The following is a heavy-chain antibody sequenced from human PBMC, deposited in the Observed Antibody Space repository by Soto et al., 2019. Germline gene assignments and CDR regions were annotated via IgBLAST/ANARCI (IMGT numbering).Heavy chain of an antibody. J-gene: IGHJ6*02. Sequence: GGSLRLSCAASGFTFSSYGMHWVRQAPGKGLEWVAVISYDGSNKYYADSVKGRFTISRDNSKNTLYLQMNSLRAEDTAVYYCAKDDGAVAGTDYYYGMDVWGQGTTVTVSS. CDR3: AKDDGAVAGTDYYYGMDV. D-gene: IGHD6-19*01. V-gene: IGHV3-30*18. CDR2: ISYDGSNK. CDR1: GFTFSSYG.